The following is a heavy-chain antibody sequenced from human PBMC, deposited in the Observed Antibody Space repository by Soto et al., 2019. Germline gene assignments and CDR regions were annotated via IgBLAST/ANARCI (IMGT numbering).Heavy chain of an antibody. CDR1: EFPVTTNY. J-gene: IGHJ4*02. V-gene: IGHV3-53*01. Sequence: EVQVVESGGGLIQPGGSLRLSCAASEFPVTTNYLTWVRQAPGKGLEWVSLLYSTNVAHYADSVRGRFTISRDISKNMFYLEMNSLRAEDTAVYYCGRNPFGVSSDGVVVWGQGTLVTVS. CDR3: GRNPFGVSSDGVVV. CDR2: LYSTNVA. D-gene: IGHD3-3*01.